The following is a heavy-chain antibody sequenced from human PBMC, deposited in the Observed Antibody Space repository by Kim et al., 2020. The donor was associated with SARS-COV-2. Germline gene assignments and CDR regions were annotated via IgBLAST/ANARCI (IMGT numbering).Heavy chain of an antibody. J-gene: IGHJ5*02. Sequence: GGSLRLSCAASGFTFSSYSMNWVRQAPGKGLEWVSSISSSSSYIYYADSVKGRFTISRDNAKNSLYLQMNSLRAEDTAVYYCARDGGIEGIDGYDWFDPWGQGTLVSVSS. CDR1: GFTFSSYS. D-gene: IGHD5-18*01. CDR3: ARDGGIEGIDGYDWFDP. V-gene: IGHV3-21*01. CDR2: ISSSSSYI.